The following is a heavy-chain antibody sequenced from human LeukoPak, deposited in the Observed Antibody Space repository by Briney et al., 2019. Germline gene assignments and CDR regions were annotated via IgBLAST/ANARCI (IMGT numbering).Heavy chain of an antibody. CDR3: SRDPRLLIY. D-gene: IGHD2-8*01. V-gene: IGHV3-48*03. J-gene: IGHJ4*01. Sequence: GGSLRHSCATSGFTFSSYELNWVRQAPGKGLEWVSYISSSGSTIYYADSVKGRCTISRDNATNSLYLQMNSLRPDDTALYYCSRDPRLLIYWGHGTLVTVSS. CDR2: ISSSGSTI. CDR1: GFTFSSYE.